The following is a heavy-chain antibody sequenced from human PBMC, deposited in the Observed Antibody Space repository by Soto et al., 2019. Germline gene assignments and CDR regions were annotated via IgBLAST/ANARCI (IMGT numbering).Heavy chain of an antibody. J-gene: IGHJ6*02. CDR3: ARDEEGIHYMDV. D-gene: IGHD5-18*01. Sequence: ASVKVSCKASGDTFSSYGISWVRQAPGQGLEWMGGITPILGTTNYAQKFQGRVTFTADESTSTVYMELSSLRSEDTAVYFCARDEEGIHYMDVWGQGTTVTVSS. CDR1: GDTFSSYG. V-gene: IGHV1-69*13. CDR2: ITPILGTT.